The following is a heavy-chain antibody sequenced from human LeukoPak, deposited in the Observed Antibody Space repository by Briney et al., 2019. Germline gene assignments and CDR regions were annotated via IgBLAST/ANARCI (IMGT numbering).Heavy chain of an antibody. CDR3: ARDQQWLAVDY. V-gene: IGHV3-7*01. Sequence: PGGSLRLSCAVSGFTFSSYWMSWVRQAPGKGLEWVANIKQDGSEKYYVDSVKGRFTVSRDNAKNSLYLQMSSLRAEDTAFYYCARDQQWLAVDYWGQGTLVTVSS. D-gene: IGHD6-19*01. CDR2: IKQDGSEK. CDR1: GFTFSSYW. J-gene: IGHJ4*02.